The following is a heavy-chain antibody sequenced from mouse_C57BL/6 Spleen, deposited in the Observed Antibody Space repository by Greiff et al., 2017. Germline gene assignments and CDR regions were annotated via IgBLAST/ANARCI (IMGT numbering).Heavy chain of an antibody. CDR1: GYTFTSYG. D-gene: IGHD2-4*01. Sequence: VQLQESGAELARPGASVKLSCTASGYTFTSYGISWVKQRTGQGLEWIGEIYPRSGNTYYNEKFKGKATLTADKSSSTAYMELRSLTSEDSAVYFCAGYDYDKAWFAYWGQGTLVTVSA. CDR2: IYPRSGNT. V-gene: IGHV1-81*01. CDR3: AGYDYDKAWFAY. J-gene: IGHJ3*01.